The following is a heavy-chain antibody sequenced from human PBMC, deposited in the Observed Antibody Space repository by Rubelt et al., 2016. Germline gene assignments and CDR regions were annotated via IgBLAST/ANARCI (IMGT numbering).Heavy chain of an antibody. J-gene: IGHJ4*02. D-gene: IGHD2-15*01. CDR3: ARQQSWSYTDY. V-gene: IGHV4-39*01. CDR2: IYYSGKI. Sequence: QLQLQESGPRLVKPSETLSLTCTVSGDSISSSGFYWGWIRQPPGKGLEWIGSIYYSGKIYYNPSLKSRVTLFVDTSQNQFSRKVSSVTAADTAVYYCARQQSWSYTDYCGQGTLVTVAS. CDR1: GDSISSSGFY.